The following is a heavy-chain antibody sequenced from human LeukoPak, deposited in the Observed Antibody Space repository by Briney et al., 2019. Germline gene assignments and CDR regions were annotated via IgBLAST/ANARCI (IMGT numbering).Heavy chain of an antibody. CDR2: IYFNAST. V-gene: IGHV4-39*07. J-gene: IGHJ3*02. Sequence: PSETLSLTCTVSGGSVRSSSYFWDWIRQPPGKGLEWIGSIYFNASTYYNPSLKSRVTISVDRSKNQFSLKLSSVTAADTAVYYCARGLYCSSTSCYAFDIWGQGTMVTVSS. CDR1: GGSVRSSSYF. D-gene: IGHD2-2*01. CDR3: ARGLYCSSTSCYAFDI.